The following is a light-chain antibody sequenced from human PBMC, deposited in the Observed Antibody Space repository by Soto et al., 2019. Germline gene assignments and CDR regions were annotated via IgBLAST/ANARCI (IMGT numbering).Light chain of an antibody. Sequence: QSALTQPRSVSGSPGQSVTISCTGTSSDVGAYNYVSWYQQYLGKAPKLMIYDVNKRPSGVPDRFSGSKSGNTASLTISGLQAEDEADYYCCSYTGIYTRVFGEGTKLTVL. V-gene: IGLV2-11*01. CDR3: CSYTGIYTRV. J-gene: IGLJ2*01. CDR1: SSDVGAYNY. CDR2: DVN.